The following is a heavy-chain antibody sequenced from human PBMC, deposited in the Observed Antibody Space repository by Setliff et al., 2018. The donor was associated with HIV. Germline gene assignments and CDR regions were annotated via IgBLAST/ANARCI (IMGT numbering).Heavy chain of an antibody. CDR3: AKDNDYVWGSFSAASKGRYGMDV. J-gene: IGHJ6*02. Sequence: PGGSLRLSCAASGFTFSSYGMHWVRQAPGKGLEWVAFIRYDGSNKYYADSVKGRFTISRDNSKNTLYLQMNSLRAEDTAVYYCAKDNDYVWGSFSAASKGRYGMDVWGQGTTGTVSS. V-gene: IGHV3-30*02. CDR1: GFTFSSYG. CDR2: IRYDGSNK. D-gene: IGHD3-16*01.